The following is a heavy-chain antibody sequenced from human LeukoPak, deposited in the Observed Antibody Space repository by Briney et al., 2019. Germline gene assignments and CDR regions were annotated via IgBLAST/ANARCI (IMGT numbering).Heavy chain of an antibody. CDR1: GFTFSSYE. CDR2: ISSSGSTI. Sequence: PGGSLRLSCAASGFTFSSYEMNWVRQAPGKGLEWVSYISSSGSTIYYADSVKGRFTISRDNSKNTLYLQMNSLRAEDTAVYYCAKDTDYYDSSGYGFDYWGQGTLVTVSS. D-gene: IGHD3-22*01. CDR3: AKDTDYYDSSGYGFDY. V-gene: IGHV3-48*03. J-gene: IGHJ4*02.